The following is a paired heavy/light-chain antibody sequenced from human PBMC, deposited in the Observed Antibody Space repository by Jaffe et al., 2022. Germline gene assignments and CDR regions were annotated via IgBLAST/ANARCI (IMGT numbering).Heavy chain of an antibody. CDR1: GFTVSSDY. Sequence: EVQLVESGGGLVQPGGSLRLSCAASGFTVSSDYMNWVRQAPGKGLEWVSIIYSGGNTYYAKSVKGRFAISRDNSKNTVSLQMDSLRADDTAVYFCARAPRCVSCYSGQYYYYYMDVWGKGTTVTVSS. J-gene: IGHJ6*03. CDR2: IYSGGNT. V-gene: IGHV3-66*02. D-gene: IGHD2-15*01. CDR3: ARAPRCVSCYSGQYYYYYMDV.
Light chain of an antibody. CDR1: QSVSSSY. CDR3: QQCGNSPPYT. CDR2: GAS. Sequence: EIVLTQSPGTLSLFPGERATLSCRASQSVSSSYLAWYQQKPGQAPRLLIYGASRRATGIPDRFSGSGSGTDFTLTISRLEPEDFAVYYCQQCGNSPPYTFGQGTKLEIK. V-gene: IGKV3-20*01. J-gene: IGKJ2*01.